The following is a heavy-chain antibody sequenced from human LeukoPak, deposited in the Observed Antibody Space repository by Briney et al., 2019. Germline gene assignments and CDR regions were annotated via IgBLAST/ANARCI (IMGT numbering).Heavy chain of an antibody. CDR3: ARGLQHSSGWYAFDI. V-gene: IGHV1-46*01. Sequence: ASVKVSCKASGYTLISYYMHWVRQAPGQGLEWMGIINPSGGDTNYAQKFQGRVSVTSDTSTSTVSMELSSLRSEDTAVYYCARGLQHSSGWYAFDIWGQGTMVTVSS. CDR2: INPSGGDT. D-gene: IGHD6-19*01. CDR1: GYTLISYY. J-gene: IGHJ3*02.